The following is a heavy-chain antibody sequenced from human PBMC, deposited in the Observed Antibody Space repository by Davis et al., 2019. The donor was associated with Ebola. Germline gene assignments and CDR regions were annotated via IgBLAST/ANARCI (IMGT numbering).Heavy chain of an antibody. CDR2: ISSSSSYI. CDR1: GFTFSTYS. D-gene: IGHD3-10*01. CDR3: ARDSDTSGSHWFFDL. J-gene: IGHJ2*01. Sequence: PGGSLRLSCAASGFTFSTYSMNWVRQAPGKGLEWVSSISSSSSYIYYADSVKGRFTISRDISKNTVNLQMNSLRAEDTALYYCARDSDTSGSHWFFDLWGRGTLVIVSS. V-gene: IGHV3-21*01.